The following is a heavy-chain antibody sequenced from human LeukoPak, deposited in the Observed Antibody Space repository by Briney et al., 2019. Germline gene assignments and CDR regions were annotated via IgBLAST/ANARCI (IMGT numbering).Heavy chain of an antibody. Sequence: GESLKISCKGSGYSFTNYWIGWVRQMRGKGLEWMGIVYPGDSNNRYSPSFQGQVTISADKSISTAYLQWSSLKASDTAMYYCVRTYYYGSGSLYNLGYWGQGTLVTVSS. J-gene: IGHJ4*02. V-gene: IGHV5-51*01. CDR1: GYSFTNYW. CDR3: VRTYYYGSGSLYNLGY. CDR2: VYPGDSNN. D-gene: IGHD3-10*01.